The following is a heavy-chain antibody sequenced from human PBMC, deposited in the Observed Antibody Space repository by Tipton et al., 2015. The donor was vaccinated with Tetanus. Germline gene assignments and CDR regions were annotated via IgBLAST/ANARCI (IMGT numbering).Heavy chain of an antibody. CDR3: ARVARNWFDP. Sequence: TLSLTCTVSGGSISSSSYYWGWIRQPPGKGLEWIGSIYYSGSTYYNPSLKSRVTISVDTSKNQFSLKLSSVTAADTAVYYCARVARNWFDPWGQGTLVTVSS. CDR1: GGSISSSSYY. CDR2: IYYSGST. J-gene: IGHJ5*02. D-gene: IGHD5-12*01. V-gene: IGHV4-39*01.